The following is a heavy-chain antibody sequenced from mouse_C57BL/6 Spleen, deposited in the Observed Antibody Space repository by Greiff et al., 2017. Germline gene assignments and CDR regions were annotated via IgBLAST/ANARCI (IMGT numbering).Heavy chain of an antibody. CDR3: ARHPYYGSSRYYFDY. CDR1: GFTFSSYT. CDR2: ISGGGGNT. Sequence: EVKLMESGGGLVKPGGSLKLSCAASGFTFSSYTMSWVRQTPEKRLEWVATISGGGGNTYYPDSVKGRFTISRDNAKNTLYLQMSSLRSEDTALYYCARHPYYGSSRYYFDYWGQGTTLTVSS. D-gene: IGHD1-1*01. J-gene: IGHJ2*01. V-gene: IGHV5-9*01.